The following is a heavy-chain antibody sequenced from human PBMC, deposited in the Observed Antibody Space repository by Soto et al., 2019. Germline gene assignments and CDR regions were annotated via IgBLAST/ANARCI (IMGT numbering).Heavy chain of an antibody. CDR1: GGTFSSYA. J-gene: IGHJ6*02. Sequence: QVQLVQSGAEVKKPGSSVKVSCKASGGTFSSYAISWVRQAPGQGLEWMGGIIPIFGTANYPQKFQGRVTITADEYTSTAYMAVSSLGSEDTAVYYCARGPGIAVAETYGMDVWGQGTTVTVSS. CDR3: ARGPGIAVAETYGMDV. V-gene: IGHV1-69*12. CDR2: IIPIFGTA. D-gene: IGHD6-19*01.